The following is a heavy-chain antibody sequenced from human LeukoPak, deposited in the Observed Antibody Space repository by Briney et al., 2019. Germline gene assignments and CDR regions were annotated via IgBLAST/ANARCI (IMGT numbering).Heavy chain of an antibody. CDR3: ARCYDVWTGYFDY. D-gene: IGHD3-3*01. CDR2: ISTYTNT. CDR1: GYAFSSFA. J-gene: IGHJ4*02. V-gene: IGHV1-18*01. Sequence: GASVKVSCKTSGYAFSSFAIAWVRQAPGQGLEWMGWISTYTNTNAAQKFQGKVTMTTEISTSTAYMELTSLGSDDTAVYYCARCYDVWTGYFDYWGQGTRVTVSS.